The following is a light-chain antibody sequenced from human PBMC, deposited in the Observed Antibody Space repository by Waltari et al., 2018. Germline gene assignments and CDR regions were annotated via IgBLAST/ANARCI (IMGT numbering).Light chain of an antibody. V-gene: IGLV2-23*02. CDR2: AVI. Sequence: QSVLTQPASMSGSPGQSITISCTGTNSDVGSYNLVSWYQQHPGKAPRLIIYAVIKRPSGVSDRFSGSKSGNTASLTVSGPQPEDEAEYFCCSYAGSSTFHVLFGGGTKLTVL. CDR1: NSDVGSYNL. J-gene: IGLJ2*01. CDR3: CSYAGSSTFHVL.